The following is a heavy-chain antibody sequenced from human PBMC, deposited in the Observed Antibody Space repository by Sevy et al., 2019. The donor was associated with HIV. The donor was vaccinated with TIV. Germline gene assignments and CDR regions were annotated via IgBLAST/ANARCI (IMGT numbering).Heavy chain of an antibody. D-gene: IGHD2-8*01. Sequence: GGSLRLSCAASGFTFSSYGMHWVRQAPGKGLEWVAVIWYDGSNKYYADSVKGRFTISRDNSKNTLYLQMNSLRAEDTALYYCAGDEMARLLAPGGYWGQGTLVTVSS. V-gene: IGHV3-33*01. J-gene: IGHJ4*02. CDR2: IWYDGSNK. CDR3: AGDEMARLLAPGGY. CDR1: GFTFSSYG.